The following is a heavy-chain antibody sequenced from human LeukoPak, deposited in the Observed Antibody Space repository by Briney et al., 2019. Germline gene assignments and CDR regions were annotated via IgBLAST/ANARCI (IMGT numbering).Heavy chain of an antibody. CDR2: INHSGST. D-gene: IGHD6-19*01. J-gene: IGHJ4*02. V-gene: IGHV4-34*09. CDR1: GGSFSGYY. Sequence: SETLSLTCAVYGGSFSGYYWSWIRQPPGKGLEWIGEINHSGSTNYNPSLKSRVTISVDTSKNQFSLKLSSVTAADTAVYYCARGGQWLAPGPDYWGQGTLVIVSS. CDR3: ARGGQWLAPGPDY.